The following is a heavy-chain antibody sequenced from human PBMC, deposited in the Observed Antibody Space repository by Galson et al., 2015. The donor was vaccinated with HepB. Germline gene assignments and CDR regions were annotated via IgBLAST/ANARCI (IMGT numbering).Heavy chain of an antibody. CDR3: AKYTYYYDSSGYYLVSSAFDI. CDR2: ISGSGGST. Sequence: SLRLSCAASGFTFSSYAMSWVRQAPGKGLEWVSAISGSGGSTYYADSVKGRFTISRDNSKNTLYLQMNSLRAEDTAVYYCAKYTYYYDSSGYYLVSSAFDIWGQGTMVTVSS. CDR1: GFTFSSYA. V-gene: IGHV3-23*01. D-gene: IGHD3-22*01. J-gene: IGHJ3*02.